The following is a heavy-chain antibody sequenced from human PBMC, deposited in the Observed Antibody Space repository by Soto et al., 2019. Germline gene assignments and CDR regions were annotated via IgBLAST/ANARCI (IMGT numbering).Heavy chain of an antibody. CDR1: GYTLTGYY. CDR3: ARGQRFSDWFDP. CDR2: INPNSGGT. D-gene: IGHD3-3*01. J-gene: IGHJ5*02. V-gene: IGHV1-2*02. Sequence: ASVKVSCKASGYTLTGYYMHWVRQAPGQGLEWMGWINPNSGGTNYAQKFQGRVTMTRDTSNNQFSLRLTSVTAADTAVYYCARGQRFSDWFDPWGQGTLVTVSS.